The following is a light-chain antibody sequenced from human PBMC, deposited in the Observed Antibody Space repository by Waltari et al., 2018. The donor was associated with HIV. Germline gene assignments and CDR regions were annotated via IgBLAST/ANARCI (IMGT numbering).Light chain of an antibody. CDR2: EGG. J-gene: IGLJ1*01. CDR1: SSDGGGYDS. V-gene: IGLV2-14*01. Sequence: QSALPQPASVSGSPGQSITFSCTGTSSDGGGYDSVSGYRQHPGKAPKLMIYEGGHRPSGVSYRLSGSKSGNTASLTISGLQAEDEADYYCASYTSSNTLYVFGTGTKVTVL. CDR3: ASYTSSNTLYV.